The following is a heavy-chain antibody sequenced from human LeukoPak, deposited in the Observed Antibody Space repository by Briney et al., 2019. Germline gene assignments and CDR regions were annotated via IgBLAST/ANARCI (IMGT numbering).Heavy chain of an antibody. Sequence: PGRSLRLSCAVSGFTFSSYGMQWVRQAPGKGLEWVAVIWSDGNKKYYADSVKGRSTISTDNSKNTLYLQMNSLRAEDTAVYYCARDHSAGRYYFDHWGQGTLVTVSS. CDR3: ARDHSAGRYYFDH. D-gene: IGHD5-18*01. J-gene: IGHJ4*02. CDR2: IWSDGNKK. CDR1: GFTFSSYG. V-gene: IGHV3-33*01.